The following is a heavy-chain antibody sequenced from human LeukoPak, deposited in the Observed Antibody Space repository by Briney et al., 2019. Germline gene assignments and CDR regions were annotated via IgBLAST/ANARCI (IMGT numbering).Heavy chain of an antibody. CDR2: ISGSGGST. CDR1: RFTFSSYA. CDR3: AKDWASMVRGAVDY. V-gene: IGHV3-23*01. D-gene: IGHD3-10*01. Sequence: GGSLRLSCAASRFTFSSYAMSWVRQAPGKGLEWVSAISGSGGSTYYADSVKGRFTISRDNSKNTLYLQMNSLRAEDTAVYYCAKDWASMVRGAVDYWGQGTLVTVSS. J-gene: IGHJ4*02.